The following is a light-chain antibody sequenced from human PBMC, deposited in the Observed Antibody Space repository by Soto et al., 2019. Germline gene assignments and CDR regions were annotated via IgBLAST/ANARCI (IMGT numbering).Light chain of an antibody. CDR3: QTWGTGILV. CDR1: SGHSSYA. Sequence: QSVLTQSPSASASLGASVKLTCTLSSGHSSYAIAWHQQQPEKGPRYLMKLNSDGSHCKGDGIPDRFSGSSSGAERYLTISSLQSEDEADYYCQTWGTGILVFGGGTKLTVL. J-gene: IGLJ2*01. CDR2: LNSDGSH. V-gene: IGLV4-69*01.